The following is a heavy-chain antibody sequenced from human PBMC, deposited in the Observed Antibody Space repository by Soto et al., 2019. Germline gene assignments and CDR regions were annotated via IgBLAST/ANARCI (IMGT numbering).Heavy chain of an antibody. Sequence: LRLSCAASGFTFDDYAMHWVRQAPGKGLEWVSGISWNSGSIGYADSVKGRFTISRDNAKNSLYLQMNSLSAEDTALYYCAKGGHYDFWSGRTFDYWGQGTLVTVSS. CDR3: AKGGHYDFWSGRTFDY. CDR1: GFTFDDYA. J-gene: IGHJ4*02. D-gene: IGHD3-3*01. CDR2: ISWNSGSI. V-gene: IGHV3-9*01.